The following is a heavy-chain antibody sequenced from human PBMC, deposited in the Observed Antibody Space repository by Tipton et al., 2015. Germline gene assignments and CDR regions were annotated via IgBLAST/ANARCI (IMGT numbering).Heavy chain of an antibody. Sequence: SLRLSCAASGFTFSNYGLHWVRQAPGKGLEWVAVIWYDGRNKYYADSVKGRFTISRDTSKNMLYLEMNSLRAEDTAVYYRARGDWEDIGATRYFDDWGQGTLVTVSS. CDR1: GFTFSNYG. V-gene: IGHV3-33*01. CDR2: IWYDGRNK. CDR3: ARGDWEDIGATRYFDD. J-gene: IGHJ4*02. D-gene: IGHD2-15*01.